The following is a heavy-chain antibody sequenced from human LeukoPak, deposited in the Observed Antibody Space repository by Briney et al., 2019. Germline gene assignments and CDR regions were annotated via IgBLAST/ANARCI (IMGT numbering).Heavy chain of an antibody. CDR1: GFTFSSYS. CDR2: IYYSGST. J-gene: IGHJ4*02. V-gene: IGHV4-39*07. D-gene: IGHD6-13*01. CDR3: ATTPGIAAAGTFDY. Sequence: GSLRLSCAASGFTFSSYSMNWVRQPPGKGLEWIGSIYYSGSTYYNPSLKSRVTISVDTSKNQFSLKLSSVTAADTAVYYCATTPGIAAAGTFDYWGQGTLVTVSS.